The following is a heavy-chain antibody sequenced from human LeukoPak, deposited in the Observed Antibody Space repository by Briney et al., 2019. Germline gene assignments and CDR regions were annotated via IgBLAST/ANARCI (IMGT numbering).Heavy chain of an antibody. CDR2: ISAYNGNT. CDR1: GYTFTSYG. CDR3: ARGSYCSGGSCYYYYGMDV. J-gene: IGHJ6*02. Sequence: ASVKVSCKASGYTFTSYGISWVRQAPGQGLEWMGWISAYNGNTNHAQKLQGRVTMTTDTSTSTAYMELRSLRSDDTAVYYCARGSYCSGGSCYYYYGMDVWGQGTTVTVSS. V-gene: IGHV1-18*01. D-gene: IGHD2-15*01.